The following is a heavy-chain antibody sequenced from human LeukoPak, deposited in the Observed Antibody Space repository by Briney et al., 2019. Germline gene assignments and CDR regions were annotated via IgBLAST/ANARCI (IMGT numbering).Heavy chain of an antibody. CDR1: GGSISSGDYY. CDR3: ARVGYSGYDSHYYYGMDV. Sequence: SETLSLTCTVSGGSISSGDYYWSWIRQPPGKGLEWIGYIYYSGSTYHNPSLKSRVTISVDTSKNQFSLKLSSVTAADTAVYYCARVGYSGYDSHYYYGMDVWGKGTTVTVSS. V-gene: IGHV4-30-4*01. CDR2: IYYSGST. J-gene: IGHJ6*04. D-gene: IGHD5-12*01.